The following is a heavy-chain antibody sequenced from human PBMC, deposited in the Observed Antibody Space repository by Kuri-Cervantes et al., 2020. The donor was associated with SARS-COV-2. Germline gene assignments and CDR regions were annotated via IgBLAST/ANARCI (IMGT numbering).Heavy chain of an antibody. Sequence: SETLSLTCTVSGGSISSSSYYWGWIRQPPGKGLEWIGSIYYSGSTYYNPSLKSRVTISVDTSKNQFSLKLSSVTAADMAVCYCARYPALGAVAGTDYWGQGTLVTVSS. CDR2: IYYSGST. CDR3: ARYPALGAVAGTDY. V-gene: IGHV4-39*01. D-gene: IGHD6-19*01. CDR1: GGSISSSSYY. J-gene: IGHJ4*02.